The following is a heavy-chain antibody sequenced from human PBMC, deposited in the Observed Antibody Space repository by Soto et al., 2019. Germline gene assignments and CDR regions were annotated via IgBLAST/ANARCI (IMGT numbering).Heavy chain of an antibody. Sequence: SETLSLTCAVYGGSFSGYYWSWIRQPPGKGLEWIGEINHSGSTNYNPSLKSRVTISVDTSNNQFSLNLSSVTAADTAIYYCARDRYGVPRGDYFDSWGQGILVTVSS. D-gene: IGHD4-17*01. CDR2: INHSGST. CDR3: ARDRYGVPRGDYFDS. CDR1: GGSFSGYY. J-gene: IGHJ4*02. V-gene: IGHV4-34*01.